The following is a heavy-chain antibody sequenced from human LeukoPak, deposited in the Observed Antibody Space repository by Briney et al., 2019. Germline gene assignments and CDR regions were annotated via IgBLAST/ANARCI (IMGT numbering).Heavy chain of an antibody. V-gene: IGHV3-48*04. CDR1: GFTVSSNY. D-gene: IGHD3-10*01. Sequence: GGSLRLSCAASGFTVSSNYMSWVRQAPGKGLEWVSGISWNSGSIGYADSVKGRFTISRDNAKNSLYLQMNSLRAEDTAVYYCARETYSLDYGSGSRNNDYWGQGTLVTVSS. CDR3: ARETYSLDYGSGSRNNDY. J-gene: IGHJ4*02. CDR2: ISWNSGSI.